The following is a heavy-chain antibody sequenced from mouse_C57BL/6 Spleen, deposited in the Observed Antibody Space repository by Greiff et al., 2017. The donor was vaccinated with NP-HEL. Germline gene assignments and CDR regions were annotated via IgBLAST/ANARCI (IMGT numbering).Heavy chain of an antibody. J-gene: IGHJ3*01. CDR1: GFNFKNTY. CDR2: IDPANGNT. Sequence: EVQLQQSVAELVRPGASVKLSCTASGFNFKNTYMHWVKQRPEQGLEWIGRIDPANGNTKYAPKFQGKATITADTSSNTAYLQLSSLTSEDTAIYYCARATTVAYWGQGTLVTVSA. V-gene: IGHV14-3*01. D-gene: IGHD1-1*01. CDR3: ARATTVAY.